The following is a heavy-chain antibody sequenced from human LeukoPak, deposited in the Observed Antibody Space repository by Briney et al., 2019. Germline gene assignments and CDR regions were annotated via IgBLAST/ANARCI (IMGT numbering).Heavy chain of an antibody. J-gene: IGHJ4*02. Sequence: GGSLRLSCAASGFTFISYAMTWVRQAPGKGLEWVSVVIGIGSSTYYADSVKGRFTNSKDNSETTLYMQMNSLRVEDTAVYYCTRDPRRLDYWGQGTLVTVSS. CDR2: VIGIGSST. CDR1: GFTFISYA. V-gene: IGHV3-23*01. CDR3: TRDPRRLDY.